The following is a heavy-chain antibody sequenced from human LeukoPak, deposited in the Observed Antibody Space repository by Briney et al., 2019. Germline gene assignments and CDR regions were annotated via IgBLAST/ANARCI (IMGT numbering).Heavy chain of an antibody. CDR2: ISSSSSTI. J-gene: IGHJ4*02. D-gene: IGHD6-19*01. V-gene: IGHV3-48*04. CDR1: GFTFSSYS. CDR3: AREESSGWYNTVSDY. Sequence: GGSLRLSCAASGFTFSSYSMNWVRQAPGKGLEWVSYISSSSSTIYYADSVKGRFTISRDNAKNSLYLQMNSLRAEDTAVYYCAREESSGWYNTVSDYWGQGTLVTVSS.